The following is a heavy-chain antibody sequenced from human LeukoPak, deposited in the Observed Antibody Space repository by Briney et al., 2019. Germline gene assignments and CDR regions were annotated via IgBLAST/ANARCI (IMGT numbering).Heavy chain of an antibody. CDR1: GYTFTGYY. CDR2: INPNSGDT. CDR3: AREFVLVPAATYYYYYYMVV. Sequence: ASVKVFCKASGYTFTGYYMHWVRQAPGQGLEWMGWINPNSGDTNYAQKFQGRVTMTRDTSISTAYMELSRLRSDDTAVYYCAREFVLVPAATYYYYYYMVVWGKGTTVTVSS. J-gene: IGHJ6*03. V-gene: IGHV1-2*02. D-gene: IGHD2-2*01.